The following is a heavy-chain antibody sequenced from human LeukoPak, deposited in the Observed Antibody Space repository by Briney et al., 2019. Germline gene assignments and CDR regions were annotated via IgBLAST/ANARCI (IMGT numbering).Heavy chain of an antibody. Sequence: GGSLRLSCAASGFTFSSDSMNWVRQAPGKGLEWVSSISSSSSYIYYADSVKGRFTISRDNAKKSLYLQMNSLRAEDTAMYYCAKSGDSTGYWNYWGQGTLVTVSS. CDR3: AKSGDSTGYWNY. CDR1: GFTFSSDS. J-gene: IGHJ4*02. CDR2: ISSSSSYI. D-gene: IGHD3-22*01. V-gene: IGHV3-21*01.